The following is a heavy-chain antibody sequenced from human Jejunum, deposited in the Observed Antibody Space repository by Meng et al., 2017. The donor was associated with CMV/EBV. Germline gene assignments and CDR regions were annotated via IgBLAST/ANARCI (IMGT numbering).Heavy chain of an antibody. D-gene: IGHD3/OR15-3a*01. J-gene: IGHJ6*02. V-gene: IGHV3-15*05. CDR2: IKSKSDGAKT. CDR3: ATSGLNYYGIDV. Sequence: FIFRNTCMTWVRQVLGKGLEWLGRIKSKSDGAKTDYPAPLKGRVTISRDDSRNTLYLEMTALTTEDTGVYYCATSGLNYYGIDVWGQGTTVTVSS. CDR1: FIFRNTC.